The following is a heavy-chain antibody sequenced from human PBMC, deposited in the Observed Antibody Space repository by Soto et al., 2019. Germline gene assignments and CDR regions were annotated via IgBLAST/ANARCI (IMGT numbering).Heavy chain of an antibody. V-gene: IGHV1-69*11. CDR2: INPILDST. Sequence: QEQVVQSGPAMKEPGSSVKVSCRASGIMSSGYGFSWVRQAPGQGLEWVGMINPILDSTHYAQNLQGRVSLSVDESRDTAYLEVTSLRLEDTAIYFCATMKRARLDSWGRGTVVTVSS. CDR1: GIMSSGYG. J-gene: IGHJ4*02. CDR3: ATMKRARLDS. D-gene: IGHD6-25*01.